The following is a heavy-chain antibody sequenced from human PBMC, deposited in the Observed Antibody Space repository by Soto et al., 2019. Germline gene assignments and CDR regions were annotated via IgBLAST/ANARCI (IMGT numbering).Heavy chain of an antibody. Sequence: QITLKESGPPLVKPTQTLTLTCTFSGFSLSTSGVGVGWIRQPPGKALEWLALIYWDDDKRYSPSLKSRLTSTKDTSKNQVVLTMTNMDPVDTATYYCAHRPPYYDILTGYSNDAFDIWGQGTMVTVSS. CDR3: AHRPPYYDILTGYSNDAFDI. V-gene: IGHV2-5*02. J-gene: IGHJ3*02. D-gene: IGHD3-9*01. CDR1: GFSLSTSGVG. CDR2: IYWDDDK.